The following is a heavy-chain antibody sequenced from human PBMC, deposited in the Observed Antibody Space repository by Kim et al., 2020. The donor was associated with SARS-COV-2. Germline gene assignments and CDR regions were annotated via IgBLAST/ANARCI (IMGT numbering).Heavy chain of an antibody. CDR3: ARDRATYDFWSGPNPTMLYAFDI. CDR2: IYYSGST. D-gene: IGHD3-3*01. CDR1: GGSISSYY. Sequence: SETLSLTCTVSGGSISSYYWSWIRQPPGKGLEWIGYIYYSGSTNYNPSLKSRVTISVDTSKNQFSLKLSSVTAADTAVYYCARDRATYDFWSGPNPTMLYAFDIWGQGTMVTVSS. V-gene: IGHV4-59*13. J-gene: IGHJ3*02.